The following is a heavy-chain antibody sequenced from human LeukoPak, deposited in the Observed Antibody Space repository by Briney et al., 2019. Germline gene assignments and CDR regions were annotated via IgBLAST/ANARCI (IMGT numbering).Heavy chain of an antibody. V-gene: IGHV1-2*02. CDR1: GYTFTGYY. CDR3: AREHDILTGYYKSGFGY. J-gene: IGHJ4*02. D-gene: IGHD3-9*01. CDR2: INPNSGGT. Sequence: ASVKVSCKASGYTFTGYYMHWVRQAPGQGLEWMGWINPNSGGTNYAQKFQGRVTMTRDTSISTAYMELSRLRSDDTAMYYCAREHDILTGYYKSGFGYWGQGTLVTVSS.